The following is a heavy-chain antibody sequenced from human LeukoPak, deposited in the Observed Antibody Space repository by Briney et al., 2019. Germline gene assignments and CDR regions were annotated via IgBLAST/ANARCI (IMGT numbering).Heavy chain of an antibody. V-gene: IGHV4-39*01. D-gene: IGHD4-23*01. CDR3: ARPYGANWG. CDR2: IHYAGRT. J-gene: IGHJ4*02. Sequence: PSETLSLTCTVSGGSISGSNYFWGWIRQPPGKGLEWIGSIHYAGRTSYNPSLKSRVTISVDTSKNQFSLKLSSVTAADTAVYHCARPYGANWGWGQGALVTVSS. CDR1: GGSISGSNYF.